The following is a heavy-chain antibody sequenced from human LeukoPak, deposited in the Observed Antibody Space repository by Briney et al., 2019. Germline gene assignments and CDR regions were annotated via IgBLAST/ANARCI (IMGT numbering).Heavy chain of an antibody. CDR3: ARTEIVGATNFDY. V-gene: IGHV3-7*01. Sequence: GGSLRLSCAASGFTFSSYWMSWVRQAPGKGLEWVANIKQDGSEKYYVDSVKGRFTISRDNAKNSLYLQMNSLRAEDTAVYYCARTEIVGATNFDYWSQGTLVTVSS. D-gene: IGHD1-26*01. J-gene: IGHJ4*02. CDR1: GFTFSSYW. CDR2: IKQDGSEK.